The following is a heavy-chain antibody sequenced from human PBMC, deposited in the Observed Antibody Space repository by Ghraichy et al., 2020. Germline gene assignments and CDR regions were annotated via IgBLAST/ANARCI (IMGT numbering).Heavy chain of an antibody. V-gene: IGHV4-59*01. D-gene: IGHD1/OR15-1a*01. J-gene: IGHJ5*02. CDR1: ADSLSNYH. CDR2: IYNTWST. Sequence: SQTLSLTCTVSADSLSNYHWNWIRQSPGKGLDWIGSIYNTWSTKYNPSLKSRVTISLDTSTRQFFLRLSSVTAADTAFYYCARAAGGTTDIFDHWGQGVLVTVSS. CDR3: ARAAGGTTDIFDH.